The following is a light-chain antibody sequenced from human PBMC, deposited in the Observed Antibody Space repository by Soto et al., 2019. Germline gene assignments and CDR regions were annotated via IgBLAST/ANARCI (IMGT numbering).Light chain of an antibody. Sequence: QSALTQPPSASGSPGQSVTISCTGTSSDVGGYNFVSWYQQHPGKAPKLMIYEVSKRPSGVPDRFSGSKSGNTASLTVSGLQAEDEAYYYCASYAGSSSVFGTGSKLTVL. CDR3: ASYAGSSSV. CDR2: EVS. V-gene: IGLV2-8*01. CDR1: SSDVGGYNF. J-gene: IGLJ1*01.